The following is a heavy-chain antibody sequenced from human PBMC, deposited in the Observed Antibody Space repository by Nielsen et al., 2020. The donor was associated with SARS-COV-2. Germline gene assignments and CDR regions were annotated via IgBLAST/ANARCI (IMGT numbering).Heavy chain of an antibody. CDR3: AADLSPERCSGGSCYYYGMDV. D-gene: IGHD2-15*01. CDR2: IVVGSGNT. V-gene: IGHV1-58*01. Sequence: WVRQAPGQGLEWIGWIVVGSGNTNYAQKFQERVTITRDMSTNTAYMELSSLRSEDTAVYYCAADLSPERCSGGSCYYYGMDVWGQGTTVTVSS. J-gene: IGHJ6*02.